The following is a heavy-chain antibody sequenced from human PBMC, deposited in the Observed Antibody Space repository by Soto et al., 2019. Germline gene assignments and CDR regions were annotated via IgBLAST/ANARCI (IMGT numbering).Heavy chain of an antibody. CDR3: AKKDGSDFWSGYSPDY. V-gene: IGHV3-23*01. Sequence: GGSLRLSCAASGFTFSSYAMSWVRQAPGKGLEWVSAISGSGGSTYYADSVKGRFTISRDNSKNTLYLQMNSLRAEDTAVYYCAKKDGSDFWSGYSPDYWSQGTLVTVSS. CDR2: ISGSGGST. J-gene: IGHJ4*02. CDR1: GFTFSSYA. D-gene: IGHD3-3*01.